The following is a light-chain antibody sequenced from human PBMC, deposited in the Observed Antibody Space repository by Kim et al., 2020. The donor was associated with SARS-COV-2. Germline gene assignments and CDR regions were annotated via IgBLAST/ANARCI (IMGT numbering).Light chain of an antibody. J-gene: IGKJ5*01. CDR1: QSIDSY. Sequence: LSPGESAPLSCRASQSIDSYLAWYQQKPGQPPRFLIYDASKRATGIPARFSGSGSGTDFTLTISSLEPEDFAIYYCQQRRNWPITFGQGTRLEIK. CDR3: QQRRNWPIT. V-gene: IGKV3-11*01. CDR2: DAS.